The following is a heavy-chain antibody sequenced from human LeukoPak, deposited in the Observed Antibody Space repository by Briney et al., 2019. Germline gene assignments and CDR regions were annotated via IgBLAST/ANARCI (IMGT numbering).Heavy chain of an antibody. V-gene: IGHV1-69*04. D-gene: IGHD2-2*01. CDR3: ARANPLYCSSTTCLFDY. Sequence: SVKVSCKASGGTFSSYAISWVRQAPGQGLEWMGRIIPIFGIANYAQKFQGRVTITADKSTSTAYMELSSLRSEDTAVYYCARANPLYCSSTTCLFDYWGQGTLVTVSS. CDR2: IIPIFGIA. J-gene: IGHJ4*02. CDR1: GGTFSSYA.